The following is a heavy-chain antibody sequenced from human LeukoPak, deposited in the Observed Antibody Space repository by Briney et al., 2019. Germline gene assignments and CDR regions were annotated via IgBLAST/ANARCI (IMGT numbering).Heavy chain of an antibody. CDR2: INPNSGGT. CDR3: ARSLLMTGYDMAANYYYYMDV. D-gene: IGHD5-12*01. V-gene: IGHV1-2*02. J-gene: IGHJ6*03. CDR1: GFTFTGYY. Sequence: ASVKVSCKASGFTFTGYYMHWVRQAPGQGLEWMGWINPNSGGTNYAQKFQGRVTMTRDTSISTAYMELSRLRSDDTAVYYCARSLLMTGYDMAANYYYYMDVWGKGTTVTISS.